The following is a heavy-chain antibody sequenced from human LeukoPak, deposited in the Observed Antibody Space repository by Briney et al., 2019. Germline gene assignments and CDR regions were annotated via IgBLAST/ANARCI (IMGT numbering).Heavy chain of an antibody. CDR3: ARVRREMKRSLGRITEYSYYYYMDV. CDR1: GFTFSDYY. J-gene: IGHJ6*03. CDR2: ISISGSTI. D-gene: IGHD2/OR15-2a*01. Sequence: AGGSLRLSCAASGFTFSDYYMSWIRQAPGKGLEWVSYISISGSTIYYADSVKGRFTISRDNAKNSLYLQMNSLRAEDTAVYYCARVRREMKRSLGRITEYSYYYYMDVWGKGTTVTVSS. V-gene: IGHV3-11*04.